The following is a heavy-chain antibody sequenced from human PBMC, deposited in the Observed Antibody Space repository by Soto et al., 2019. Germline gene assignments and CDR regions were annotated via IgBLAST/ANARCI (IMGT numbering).Heavy chain of an antibody. Sequence: QVQLVQSGAEVKKPGASVKVSCKASGYTFTSYGISWVRQAPGQGLEWMGWISAYNGNTNYAQKLPGRVPMTTDTSTSTAYMELRSLRSDDTAVYYCARNQRRWFGELAYYYYYGMDVWGQGTTVTVSS. D-gene: IGHD3-10*01. V-gene: IGHV1-18*01. CDR2: ISAYNGNT. J-gene: IGHJ6*02. CDR1: GYTFTSYG. CDR3: ARNQRRWFGELAYYYYYGMDV.